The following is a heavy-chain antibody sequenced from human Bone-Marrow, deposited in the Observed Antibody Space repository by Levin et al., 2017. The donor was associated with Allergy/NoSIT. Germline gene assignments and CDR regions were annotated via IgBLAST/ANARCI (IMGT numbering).Heavy chain of an antibody. CDR1: GFVFSHYV. Sequence: GESLKISCPASGFVFSHYVMSWVRQAPGKGLEWVANIKQDGSEKYYVDSVKGRFTISRDNAKNSLSLQMSSLRAEDTAMYFCARWNYAMDVWGQGTTVTVSS. CDR2: IKQDGSEK. J-gene: IGHJ6*02. V-gene: IGHV3-7*01. CDR3: ARWNYAMDV.